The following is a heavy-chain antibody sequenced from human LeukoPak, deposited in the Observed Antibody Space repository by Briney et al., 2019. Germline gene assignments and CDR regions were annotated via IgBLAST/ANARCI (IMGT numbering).Heavy chain of an antibody. Sequence: SETLSLTCAVSGYSISSDYFWGWIRQPPGKGLEWIGGIYHSGSTYYDPSLKSRVTISVDTSKNQFSPKLSSVTAADTAVYYCARVLGGVTMVRGPYPMVDYWGQGTLVTVSS. CDR1: GYSISSDYF. CDR3: ARVLGGVTMVRGPYPMVDY. V-gene: IGHV4-38-2*01. J-gene: IGHJ4*02. CDR2: IYHSGST. D-gene: IGHD3-10*01.